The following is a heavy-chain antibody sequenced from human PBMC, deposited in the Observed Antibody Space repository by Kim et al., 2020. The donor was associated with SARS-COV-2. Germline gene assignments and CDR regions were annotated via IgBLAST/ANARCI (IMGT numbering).Heavy chain of an antibody. D-gene: IGHD6-6*01. CDR3: ARDLYSSSSRRYFDY. J-gene: IGHJ4*02. V-gene: IGHV7-4-1*02. Sequence: QGFTGRFVFSLDTSVSTAYLQISSLKAEDTAVYYCARDLYSSSSRRYFDYWGQGTLVTVSS.